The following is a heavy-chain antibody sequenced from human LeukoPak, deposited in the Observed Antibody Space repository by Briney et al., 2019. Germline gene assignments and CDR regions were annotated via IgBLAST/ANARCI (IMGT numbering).Heavy chain of an antibody. D-gene: IGHD3-3*01. V-gene: IGHV3-20*04. CDR1: GFTFDDYG. CDR2: INWSGGST. J-gene: IGHJ4*02. Sequence: GGSLRLSCAASGFTFDDYGMSWVRQAPGKGLEWVSGINWSGGSTGYADSVKGRFTISRDNAKNSLYLQMNSLRAEDTALYYCARDFIPREYYDFWSGYWPSGYWGQGTLVTVSS. CDR3: ARDFIPREYYDFWSGYWPSGY.